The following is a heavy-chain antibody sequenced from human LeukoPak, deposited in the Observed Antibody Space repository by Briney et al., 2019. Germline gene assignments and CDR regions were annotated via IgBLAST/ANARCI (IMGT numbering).Heavy chain of an antibody. J-gene: IGHJ3*02. D-gene: IGHD5-12*01. CDR3: ARDPQRWLRFGGATDAFDI. V-gene: IGHV3-7*01. Sequence: GGPLRLSCAASGFTFSSYWMSWVRQATGKGGEGVANIKQDGIEKYYVDSVKGRFTISRDNAKNSLYLQMNCLRAEGTAVYYSARDPQRWLRFGGATDAFDIWGQGTMVTVSS. CDR1: GFTFSSYW. CDR2: IKQDGIEK.